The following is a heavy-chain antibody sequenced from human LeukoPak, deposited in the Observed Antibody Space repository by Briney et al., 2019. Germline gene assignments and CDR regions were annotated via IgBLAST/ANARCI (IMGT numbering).Heavy chain of an antibody. V-gene: IGHV3-21*01. CDR2: ISSSSSYI. J-gene: IGHJ3*02. CDR3: ARDRLGRSAFDI. CDR1: GFTFSSYS. D-gene: IGHD7-27*01. Sequence: PGGSLRLSCAASGFTFSSYSMNWVRQAPGKGLEWVSSISSSSSYIYYADSVKGRFTISRDNAKNSLYLQMNCLRAEDTAVYYCARDRLGRSAFDIWGQGTMVTVSS.